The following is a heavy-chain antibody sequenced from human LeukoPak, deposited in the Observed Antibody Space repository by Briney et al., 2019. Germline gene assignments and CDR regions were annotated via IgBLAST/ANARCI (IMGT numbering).Heavy chain of an antibody. CDR1: GGSISSGGYY. J-gene: IGHJ4*02. Sequence: PSQTLSLTCTVSGGSISSGGYYWSWIRQPPGKGLEWIGYIYHSGSTYYNPSLKSRVTISVDRSKNQFSLKLSSVTAADTAVYYCARQRGGSSPDFDYWGQGTLVTVSS. D-gene: IGHD6-13*01. CDR2: IYHSGST. CDR3: ARQRGGSSPDFDY. V-gene: IGHV4-30-2*01.